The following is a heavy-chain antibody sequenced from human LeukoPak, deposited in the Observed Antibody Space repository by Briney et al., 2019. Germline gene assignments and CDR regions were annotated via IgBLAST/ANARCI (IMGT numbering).Heavy chain of an antibody. CDR3: ARSGGLYTSTWYFHH. Sequence: PSETLSLTCTVSGGSISNYYWSWIRQPAGKGLEWIGRIYSSGTTIYNPSLKSRVTISVNTSKNQFSLQLSSVTAADTAVYYRARSGGLYTSTWYFHHWGQGTLVTVSS. CDR2: IYSSGTT. J-gene: IGHJ1*01. CDR1: GGSISNYY. V-gene: IGHV4-4*07. D-gene: IGHD6-13*01.